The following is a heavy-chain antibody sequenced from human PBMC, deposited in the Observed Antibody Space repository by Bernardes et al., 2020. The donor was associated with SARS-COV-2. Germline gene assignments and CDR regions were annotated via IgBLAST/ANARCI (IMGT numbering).Heavy chain of an antibody. D-gene: IGHD3-10*01. Sequence: SVKVSCKASGGTFSSYAISWVRQAPGQGLEWMGRIIPIFGTANYAQKFQGRVTITADESTSTAYMELSSLRSEDTAVYYCARITMVRGVIMGMDVWGQGTTVTVSS. J-gene: IGHJ6*02. CDR3: ARITMVRGVIMGMDV. CDR2: IIPIFGTA. CDR1: GGTFSSYA. V-gene: IGHV1-69*13.